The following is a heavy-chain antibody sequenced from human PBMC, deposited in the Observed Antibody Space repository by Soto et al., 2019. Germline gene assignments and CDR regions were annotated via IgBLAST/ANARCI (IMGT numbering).Heavy chain of an antibody. D-gene: IGHD3-9*01. CDR1: GFTFEDYA. V-gene: IGHV3-73*01. J-gene: IGHJ4*02. Sequence: GGSLRLSCAASGFTFEDYAMHWVRQAPGKGLEWLGRIGSRGETYATTYAASVEGRFTISRDDSKKTAYLQMNSLESEDTAVYYCSRDDSDWFFYWGRGTLVTVSS. CDR2: IGSRGETYAT. CDR3: SRDDSDWFFY.